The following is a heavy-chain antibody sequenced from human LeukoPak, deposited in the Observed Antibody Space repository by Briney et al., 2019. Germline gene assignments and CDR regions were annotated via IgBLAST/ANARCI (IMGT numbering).Heavy chain of an antibody. D-gene: IGHD6-19*01. CDR1: GFSFSSYW. V-gene: IGHV3-7*01. J-gene: IGHJ4*01. CDR3: ARAGQWPAPQQIDY. CDR2: IKQDGSET. Sequence: GGSLRLSCVGSGFSFSSYWMTWVRQAPGKGLEWVANIKQDGSETYYVDSVKGRFTIYRGNAENSVYMQMNSLRAEDTAVYYCARAGQWPAPQQIDYWGHGTLVTVSS.